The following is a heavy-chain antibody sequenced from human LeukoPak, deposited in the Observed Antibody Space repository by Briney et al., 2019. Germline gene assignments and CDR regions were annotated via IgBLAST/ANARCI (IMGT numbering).Heavy chain of an antibody. D-gene: IGHD4-11*01. J-gene: IGHJ4*02. Sequence: NPGGSLRLSCAASGFTFSSYAMSWVRQAPGKGLEWVSAISGSGGSTYYADSVKGRFTISRDNSKNTLYLQMNSLRAEDTAVYYYARDGDYLMRGYFDYWGQGTLVTVSS. CDR2: ISGSGGST. CDR1: GFTFSSYA. V-gene: IGHV3-23*01. CDR3: ARDGDYLMRGYFDY.